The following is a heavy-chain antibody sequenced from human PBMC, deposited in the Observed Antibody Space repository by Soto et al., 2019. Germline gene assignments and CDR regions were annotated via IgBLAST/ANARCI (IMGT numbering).Heavy chain of an antibody. V-gene: IGHV3-30*18. D-gene: IGHD6-6*01. CDR2: ISYDGSNK. Sequence: QVQLVESGGGVVQPGRSLRLSCAASGFTFSSYGMHWVRQAPGKGLEGVAVISYDGSNKYYADSVKGRFTISRDNSKNTLYLQMNSLRAEDTAVYYCAKDREGEQLVGSSSNWFDPWGQGTLVTVSS. CDR1: GFTFSSYG. CDR3: AKDREGEQLVGSSSNWFDP. J-gene: IGHJ5*02.